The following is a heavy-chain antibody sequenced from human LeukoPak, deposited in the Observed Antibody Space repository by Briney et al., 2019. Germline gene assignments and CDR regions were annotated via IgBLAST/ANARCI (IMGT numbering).Heavy chain of an antibody. CDR1: GGSFSGCY. CDR2: INHSGST. Sequence: PSETLSLTCAVYGGSFSGCYWSWIRQPPGKGLEWIGEINHSGSTNYNPSLKSRVTISVDTSKNQFSLKLSSVTAADTAVYYCARERCSSTSCYAKYYYYGMDVWGQGTTVTVSS. CDR3: ARERCSSTSCYAKYYYYGMDV. V-gene: IGHV4-34*01. J-gene: IGHJ6*02. D-gene: IGHD2-2*01.